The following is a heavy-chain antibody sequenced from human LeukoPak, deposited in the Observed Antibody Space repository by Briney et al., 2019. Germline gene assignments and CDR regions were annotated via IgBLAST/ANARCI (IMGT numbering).Heavy chain of an antibody. CDR2: ISAYNGNT. D-gene: IGHD6-6*01. V-gene: IGHV1-18*01. CDR1: GYTFTSYG. J-gene: IGHJ5*02. CDR3: ARGYSSFMLDT. Sequence: ASVKVSCKASGYTFTSYGISWVRQAPGQGLEWMGWISAYNGNTNYAQKFQGWVTMTRDTSMNTAFMELSRLKSDDTAIYYCARGYSSFMLDTWGQGSLLTVSS.